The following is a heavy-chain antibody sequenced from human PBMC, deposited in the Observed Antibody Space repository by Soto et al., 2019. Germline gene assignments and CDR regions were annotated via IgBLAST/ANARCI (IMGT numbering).Heavy chain of an antibody. CDR1: GGTFSSYA. CDR2: IIPIFGTA. CDR3: ARVDIVASISRSSAVLRNYYYYGMDV. Sequence: ASVKVSCKASGGTFSSYAISWVRQAPGQGLEWMGGIIPIFGTANYAQKFQGRVTITADESTSTAYMELSSLRSEDTAVYYCARVDIVASISRSSAVLRNYYYYGMDVWGQGTTVTVSS. J-gene: IGHJ6*02. V-gene: IGHV1-69*13. D-gene: IGHD5-12*01.